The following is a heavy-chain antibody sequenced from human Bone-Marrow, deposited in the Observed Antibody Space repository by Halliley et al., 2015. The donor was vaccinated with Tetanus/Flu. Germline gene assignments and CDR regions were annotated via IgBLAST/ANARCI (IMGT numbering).Heavy chain of an antibody. CDR3: ARRGLSFDS. V-gene: IGHV4-39*01. CDR2: IDKRGSA. D-gene: IGHD3-10*01. Sequence: KGLEFSGSIDKRGSAYYNPSLQSRVAISVDTSKNQFSLKGAAVIAADTAVYYCARRGLSFDSWGQGTLVTVSS. J-gene: IGHJ4*02.